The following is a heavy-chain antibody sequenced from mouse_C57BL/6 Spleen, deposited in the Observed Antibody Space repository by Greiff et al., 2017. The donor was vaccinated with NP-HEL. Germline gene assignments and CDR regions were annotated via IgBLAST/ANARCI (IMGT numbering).Heavy chain of an antibody. D-gene: IGHD2-1*01. CDR3: ANYGNYTPYWYFDV. CDR2: IYPRSGNT. CDR1: GYTFTSYG. J-gene: IGHJ1*03. Sequence: VQLVESGAELARPGASVKLSCKASGYTFTSYGISWVKQRTGQGLEWIGEIYPRSGNTYYNEKFKGKATLTADKSSSTAYMELRSLTSEDSAVYFCANYGNYTPYWYFDVWGTGTTVTVSS. V-gene: IGHV1-81*01.